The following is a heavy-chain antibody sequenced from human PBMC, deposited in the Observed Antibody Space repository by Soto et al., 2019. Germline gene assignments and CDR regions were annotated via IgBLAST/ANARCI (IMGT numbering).Heavy chain of an antibody. CDR1: GFTVSTYW. CDR3: AKDRVPYSDYGRYFDL. D-gene: IGHD4-17*01. V-gene: IGHV3-74*01. Sequence: EVQLVESGGGLVQPGGPLRLSCAASGFTVSTYWMHWVRQDPGKGLMWVSRISPDGSTTTYADPVRGRFTISRDTAENTLYLQMNSLRVEDTAVYYCAKDRVPYSDYGRYFDLWGRGTLVTVSS. CDR2: ISPDGSTT. J-gene: IGHJ2*01.